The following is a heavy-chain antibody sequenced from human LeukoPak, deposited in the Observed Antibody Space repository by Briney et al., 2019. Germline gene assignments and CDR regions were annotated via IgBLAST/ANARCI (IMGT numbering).Heavy chain of an antibody. CDR1: GFLFSSYS. D-gene: IGHD3-22*01. V-gene: IGHV3-48*01. CDR3: ARDPRGVIVALKY. J-gene: IGHJ4*02. Sequence: PGGSLRLSCVGSGFLFSSYSMNWVRQAPGKGLEWFSYISSSSSTIYYADSVKGRFTISRDNAKNSLYLQMNSLRAEDTAVYYCARDPRGVIVALKYWGQGTLVTVSS. CDR2: ISSSSSTI.